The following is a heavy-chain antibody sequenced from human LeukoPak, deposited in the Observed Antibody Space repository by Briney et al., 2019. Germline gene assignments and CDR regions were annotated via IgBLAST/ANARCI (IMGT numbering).Heavy chain of an antibody. V-gene: IGHV4-39*01. CDR2: IYYSGST. Sequence: SETLSLTCTVSGGSISSSSYYWGWIRQPPGKGLEWIGSIYYSGSTYYNPSLKSRVTISVDTSKNQFSLKLSSVTAADTAVYYCARGGLGTEAADYWGQGTLVTASS. D-gene: IGHD1-1*01. J-gene: IGHJ4*02. CDR1: GGSISSSSYY. CDR3: ARGGLGTEAADY.